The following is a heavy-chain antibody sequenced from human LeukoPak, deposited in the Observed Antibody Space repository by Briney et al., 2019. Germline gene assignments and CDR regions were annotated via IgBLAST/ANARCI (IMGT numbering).Heavy chain of an antibody. J-gene: IGHJ4*02. CDR1: GFTFRDYG. Sequence: PGRSLRLSCVVSGFTFRDYGMHWVRQAPGKGLEWVAVISYDEIKYYADSVKGRFTISRDNFKNTVYLQMSSLSPEDTAIYYCAKASWYRVTFATHLDSWGQGTLVTVSS. D-gene: IGHD2-15*01. CDR3: AKASWYRVTFATHLDS. V-gene: IGHV3-30*18. CDR2: ISYDEIK.